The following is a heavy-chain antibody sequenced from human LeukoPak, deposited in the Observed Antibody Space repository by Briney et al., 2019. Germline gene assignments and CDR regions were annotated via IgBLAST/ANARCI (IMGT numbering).Heavy chain of an antibody. V-gene: IGHV3-23*01. CDR2: ISSTSSMT. D-gene: IGHD4-11*01. CDR3: AKSMTLQWRGFFDL. J-gene: IGHJ2*01. Sequence: PGGSLRLSCATSGFTFNNHAVSWVRQAPWKGLEWISGISSTSSMTYYADSVRGRFTISRDNSKNTLYLQKNSLRADDTAIYYCAKSMTLQWRGFFDLWGRGTHITVSS. CDR1: GFTFNNHA.